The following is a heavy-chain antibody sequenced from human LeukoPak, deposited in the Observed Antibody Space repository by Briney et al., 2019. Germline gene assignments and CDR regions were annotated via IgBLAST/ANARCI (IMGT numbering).Heavy chain of an antibody. D-gene: IGHD3-10*01. CDR3: ARCDFNSGSYYFDY. Sequence: ASVKVSCKASGYIFTSHYIQWARQVPGQGLEWMGLIHPIGGSTTYAQRFQGRVTMTRDTATSTVYMELRSLRSEDTAIYYCARCDFNSGSYYFDYWGQRSMVTVSS. CDR1: GYIFTSHY. CDR2: IHPIGGST. V-gene: IGHV1-46*01. J-gene: IGHJ4*02.